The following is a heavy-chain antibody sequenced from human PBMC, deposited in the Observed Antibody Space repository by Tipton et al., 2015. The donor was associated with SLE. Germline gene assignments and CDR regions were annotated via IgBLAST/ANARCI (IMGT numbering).Heavy chain of an antibody. Sequence: SLRLSCAASGFTFSSYSMNWVRQAPGKGLEWVGRIKSKTDGGTTDYAAPVKGRFTISRDDSKNTLYLQMNSLKTEDTAVYYCTTRITMIVVVHAGNVDVWGKGTTVTVSS. CDR2: IKSKTDGGTT. J-gene: IGHJ6*04. V-gene: IGHV3-15*01. CDR1: GFTFSSYS. D-gene: IGHD3-22*01. CDR3: TTRITMIVVVHAGNVDV.